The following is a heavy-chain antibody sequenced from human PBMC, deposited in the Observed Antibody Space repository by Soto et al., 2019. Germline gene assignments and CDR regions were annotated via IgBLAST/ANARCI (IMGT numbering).Heavy chain of an antibody. Sequence: QVQLVQSGAELKKPGASVKVSCKASGFTFSAYYIYWVRQAPGHGPEWIGWINPNSGGTNNAQKFQGRVTMTRDTSTSTVYMELSALIPDDTAVYYCARSLLDEYSSSWRSAYYGMDVWGQGTTVTVSS. CDR2: INPNSGGT. CDR3: ARSLLDEYSSSWRSAYYGMDV. CDR1: GFTFSAYY. D-gene: IGHD6-13*01. J-gene: IGHJ6*02. V-gene: IGHV1-2*02.